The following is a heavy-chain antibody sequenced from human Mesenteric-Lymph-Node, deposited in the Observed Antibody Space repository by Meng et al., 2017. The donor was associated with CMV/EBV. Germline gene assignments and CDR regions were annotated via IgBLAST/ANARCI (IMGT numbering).Heavy chain of an antibody. CDR1: GYTFTGYY. D-gene: IGHD6-13*01. CDR3: ARGRDSSSWALDAFDI. CDR2: INPNSGGT. J-gene: IGHJ3*02. Sequence: ASVKVSCKASGYTFTGYYMHWVRQAPGQGLEWMGWINPNSGGTNYAQKFQGRVTMTRDTSISTAYMELSSVTAADTAVYYCARGRDSSSWALDAFDIWGQGTMVTVSS. V-gene: IGHV1-2*02.